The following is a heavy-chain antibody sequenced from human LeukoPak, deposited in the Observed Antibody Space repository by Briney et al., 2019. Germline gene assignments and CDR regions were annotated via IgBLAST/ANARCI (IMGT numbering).Heavy chain of an antibody. CDR2: ISWNSGSI. J-gene: IGHJ4*02. CDR1: GFTFDDYA. CDR3: AKDPRDSSGWCG. D-gene: IGHD6-19*01. Sequence: GRSLRLSCAASGFTFDDYAMHWVRQAPGKGLEWVSGISWNSGSIGYADSVKGRFTISRDNAKNSLYLQMNSLRAEDTAVYYCAKDPRDSSGWCGWGQGTLVTVSS. V-gene: IGHV3-9*01.